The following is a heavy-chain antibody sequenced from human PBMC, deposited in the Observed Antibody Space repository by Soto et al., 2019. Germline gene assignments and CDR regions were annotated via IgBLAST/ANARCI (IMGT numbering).Heavy chain of an antibody. J-gene: IGHJ4*02. Sequence: TRSLTCTFSGASINSGGYYWSWIRQHPGKGLEWIGYIYYSGSTYYNPSLKSRVTISVDTSKNQFSLKLSSVTAADTAVYYCARDDQKYYFDYWGQGTLVTVSS. CDR3: ARDDQKYYFDY. V-gene: IGHV4-31*03. CDR1: GASINSGGYY. CDR2: IYYSGST.